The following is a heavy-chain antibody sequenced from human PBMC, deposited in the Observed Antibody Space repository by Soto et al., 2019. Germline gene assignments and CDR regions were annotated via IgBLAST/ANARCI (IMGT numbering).Heavy chain of an antibody. D-gene: IGHD3-9*01. Sequence: GESLKISCKGSGYSFTSYWIGWVRQMPGKGLEWMGIIYPGDSDTRYSPSFQGQVTISADKSISTAYLQWSSLKASDTAMYYCARRSLRYFDWLSPDAFDIWGQGTMVTV. CDR2: IYPGDSDT. CDR3: ARRSLRYFDWLSPDAFDI. CDR1: GYSFTSYW. J-gene: IGHJ3*02. V-gene: IGHV5-51*01.